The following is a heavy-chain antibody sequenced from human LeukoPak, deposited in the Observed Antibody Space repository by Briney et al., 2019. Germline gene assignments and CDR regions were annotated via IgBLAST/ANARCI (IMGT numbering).Heavy chain of an antibody. Sequence: PSGTLSLTCTVSGGPISGSSYYWACVRQPPGKGLEWIGSGFYSASAYSNPSLKSRVTISVDTSRNQFSLNLSSVTAADTAVYYCARLRGAMTPVTSDFDYWGQGTLVTVSS. CDR2: GFYSASA. CDR1: GGPISGSSYY. CDR3: ARLRGAMTPVTSDFDY. V-gene: IGHV4-39*01. J-gene: IGHJ4*02. D-gene: IGHD4-17*01.